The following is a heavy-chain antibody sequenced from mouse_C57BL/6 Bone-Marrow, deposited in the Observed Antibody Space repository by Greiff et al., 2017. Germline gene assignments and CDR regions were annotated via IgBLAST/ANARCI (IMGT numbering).Heavy chain of an antibody. CDR3: ARTGYYGSSYVWYFDV. D-gene: IGHD1-1*01. CDR2: IWTGGGT. J-gene: IGHJ1*03. CDR1: GFSLTSYA. Sequence: VKLMESGPGLVAPSQSLSITCTVSGFSLTSYAISWVRQPPGKGLEWLGVIWTGGGTNYNSALKSRLSISKDNSRSQVFLKMNSLQTDDTARYYCARTGYYGSSYVWYFDVWGTGTTVTVSS. V-gene: IGHV2-9-1*01.